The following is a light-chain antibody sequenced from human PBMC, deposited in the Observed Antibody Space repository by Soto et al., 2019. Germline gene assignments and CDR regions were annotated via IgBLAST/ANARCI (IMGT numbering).Light chain of an antibody. CDR3: QQYGAGPLT. J-gene: IGKJ4*01. CDR1: QSVGNN. CDR2: STS. Sequence: EIVVTQSPATLSVSPGERATLSCRASQSVGNNFAWYQQQPGQAPRLLIFSTSTRATGVPARFSGRGSGTAFTLTISSLQSEDFAVYYCQQYGAGPLTFGGGAKVEIE. V-gene: IGKV3-15*01.